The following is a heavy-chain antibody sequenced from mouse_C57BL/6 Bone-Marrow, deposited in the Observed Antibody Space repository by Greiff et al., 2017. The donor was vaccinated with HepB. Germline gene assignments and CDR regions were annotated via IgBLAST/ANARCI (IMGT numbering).Heavy chain of an antibody. J-gene: IGHJ3*01. CDR1: GYTFTSYW. CDR3: ARDYGSSRGFAY. CDR2: IDPSDSET. V-gene: IGHV1-52*01. D-gene: IGHD1-1*01. Sequence: QVQLQHPGAELVRPGSSVKLSCKASGYTFTSYWMHWVKQRPIQGLEWIGNIDPSDSETHYNQKFKDKATLTVDKSSSTAYMQLSSLTSEDSAVYYCARDYGSSRGFAYWGQGTLVTVSA.